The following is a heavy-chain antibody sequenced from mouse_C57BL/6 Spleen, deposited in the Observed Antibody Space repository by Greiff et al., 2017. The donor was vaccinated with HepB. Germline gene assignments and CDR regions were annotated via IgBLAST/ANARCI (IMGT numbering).Heavy chain of an antibody. CDR3: ARRGDYEDYFDY. D-gene: IGHD2-4*01. CDR2: IYPGSGNT. V-gene: IGHV1-76*01. Sequence: QVQLKQSGAELVRPGASVKLSCKASGYTFTDYYINWVKQRPGQGLEWIARIYPGSGNTYYNEKFKGKATLTAEKSSSTAYMQLSSLTSEDSAVYFCARRGDYEDYFDYWGQGTTLTVSS. CDR1: GYTFTDYY. J-gene: IGHJ2*01.